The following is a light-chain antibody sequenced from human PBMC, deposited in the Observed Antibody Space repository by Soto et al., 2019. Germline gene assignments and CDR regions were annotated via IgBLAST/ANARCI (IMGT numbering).Light chain of an antibody. Sequence: EIGVTQSPATLSVSTGERATLSCRVSQSVSSNLAWYQQKPGQAPRLLIYSISSRATGIPDRFSGSGSGTEFTLTISRLEPEDFAVYYCQQYGNSPWTFGQGTKVDIK. CDR3: QQYGNSPWT. J-gene: IGKJ1*01. V-gene: IGKV3-20*01. CDR2: SIS. CDR1: QSVSSN.